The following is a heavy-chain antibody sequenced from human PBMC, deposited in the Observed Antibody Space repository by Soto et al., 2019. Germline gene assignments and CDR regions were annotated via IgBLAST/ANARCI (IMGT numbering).Heavy chain of an antibody. D-gene: IGHD3-10*01. Sequence: GASVKVSCKASGYTFIGYYMHWVRQAPGQGLEWVGWINPNSGGTNYAQRFQGRVTMTRDTSINTGYMELSRLTSDDTAVYFCARGGEVHYYSALDVWGQVITVTVXS. CDR1: GYTFIGYY. CDR3: ARGGEVHYYSALDV. V-gene: IGHV1-2*02. J-gene: IGHJ6*02. CDR2: INPNSGGT.